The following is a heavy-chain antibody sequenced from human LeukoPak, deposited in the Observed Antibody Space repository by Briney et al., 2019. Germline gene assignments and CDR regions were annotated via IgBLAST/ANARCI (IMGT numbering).Heavy chain of an antibody. CDR1: GGSISSSSYY. J-gene: IGHJ4*02. D-gene: IGHD3-22*01. CDR3: ASRSDYYDSSGYSDY. Sequence: PSETLPLTCTVSGGSISSSSYYWGWIRQPPGKGLEWIGSIYYSGSTYYNPSLKSRVTISVDTSKNQFPLKLSSVTAADTAVYYCASRSDYYDSSGYSDYWGQGTLVTVSS. CDR2: IYYSGST. V-gene: IGHV4-39*01.